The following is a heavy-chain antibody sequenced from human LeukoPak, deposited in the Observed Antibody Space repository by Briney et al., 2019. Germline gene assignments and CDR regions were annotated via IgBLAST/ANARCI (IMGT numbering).Heavy chain of an antibody. CDR3: ARTIAVNGGDFDY. V-gene: IGHV3-74*01. J-gene: IGHJ4*02. CDR1: GVTFSDYY. Sequence: PGGSLRLSCAASGVTFSDYYTHWVRQAPGKGLEWVSRINDDGGGTSYADSVKGRFTISRDSAKNTVYLQMNTLRGEDTALYYCARTIAVNGGDFDYWGQGTLVTVSS. D-gene: IGHD6-19*01. CDR2: INDDGGGT.